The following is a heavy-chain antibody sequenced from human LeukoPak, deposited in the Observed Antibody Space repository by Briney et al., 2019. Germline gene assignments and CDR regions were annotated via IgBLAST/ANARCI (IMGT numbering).Heavy chain of an antibody. Sequence: PSETLSLTCTVSGGSISSYYWSWIRQPPGKGLEWIGYIYYSGSTNYNPSLKSRVTISVDTSKNQFSLKLSSVTAADTAVYYCAREQYYYDSSGYTDYWGQGTLVTVSS. CDR1: GGSISSYY. D-gene: IGHD3-22*01. CDR3: AREQYYYDSSGYTDY. J-gene: IGHJ4*02. V-gene: IGHV4-59*01. CDR2: IYYSGST.